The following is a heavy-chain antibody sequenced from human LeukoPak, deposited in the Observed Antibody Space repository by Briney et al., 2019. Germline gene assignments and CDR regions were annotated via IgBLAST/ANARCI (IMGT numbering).Heavy chain of an antibody. CDR1: GFIFSSNW. Sequence: GGSLRLSCAPSGFIFSSNWMSWVRQAPGKGLEWVANIKQDGSEKFYVDSVKGRFTISRDNAQNSLYLQMNSLRAEDTAVYFCARDRSWYDNWGQGTLVTVSS. D-gene: IGHD3-10*01. CDR2: IKQDGSEK. CDR3: ARDRSWYDN. V-gene: IGHV3-7*01. J-gene: IGHJ5*02.